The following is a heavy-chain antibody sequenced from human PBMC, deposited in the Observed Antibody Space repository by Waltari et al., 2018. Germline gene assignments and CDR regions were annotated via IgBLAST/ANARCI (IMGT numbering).Heavy chain of an antibody. CDR3: ARNWAGIKQYYFDY. Sequence: EVQLLESGGGLVQSGGSLRLSCVASGFTFSSYVMTWVRQAPGKGVGWVSTITGGGGTTYYADSVKGRFTISRDNSENTMYLQMNSLRGEDTALYYCARNWAGIKQYYFDYWGQGSLVTVSS. V-gene: IGHV3-23*01. CDR1: GFTFSSYV. J-gene: IGHJ4*02. CDR2: ITGGGGTT. D-gene: IGHD6-19*01.